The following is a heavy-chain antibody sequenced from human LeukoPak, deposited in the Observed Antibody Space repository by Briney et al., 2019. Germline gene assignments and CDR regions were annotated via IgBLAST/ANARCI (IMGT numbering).Heavy chain of an antibody. J-gene: IGHJ3*02. Sequence: WETLSLTCTVSGGSMRDYYWSWIREPPGKGLEWIGYIYSTGSTNYNPSLKSRVTISVDTSKNQFFLKLSSVTAADTALYYCARDYTMTHAFDIWGQGTLVTVSS. D-gene: IGHD3-22*01. V-gene: IGHV4-59*01. CDR1: GGSMRDYY. CDR3: ARDYTMTHAFDI. CDR2: IYSTGST.